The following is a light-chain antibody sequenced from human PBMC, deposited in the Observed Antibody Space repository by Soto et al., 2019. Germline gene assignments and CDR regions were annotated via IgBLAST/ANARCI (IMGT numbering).Light chain of an antibody. CDR2: GAS. CDR1: QSVSSN. CDR3: HQHHSWPWT. Sequence: EIVLTQSPATLSVSPLEGSSLXCGASQSVSSNLAWYQQKPGQAPRLLIYGASTRAAGIPATFSGSGSGTEFTLTISSLQSEDFAVYYCHQHHSWPWTFGQGTKVDI. V-gene: IGKV3-15*01. J-gene: IGKJ1*01.